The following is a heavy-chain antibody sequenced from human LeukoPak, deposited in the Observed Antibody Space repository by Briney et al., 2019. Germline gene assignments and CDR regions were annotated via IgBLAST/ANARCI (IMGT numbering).Heavy chain of an antibody. CDR1: GFTFSSYS. CDR3: ASFYPVATIFDY. V-gene: IGHV3-21*01. D-gene: IGHD5-12*01. CDR2: ISSSSSYI. Sequence: GGSLRLSCAASGFTFSSYSMNWVRQAPGKGLEWVSSISSSSSYIYYADSVKGRFTISRDNAKNSLYLQMNSLRAEDTAVYYCASFYPVATIFDYWGQGTLVTVSS. J-gene: IGHJ4*02.